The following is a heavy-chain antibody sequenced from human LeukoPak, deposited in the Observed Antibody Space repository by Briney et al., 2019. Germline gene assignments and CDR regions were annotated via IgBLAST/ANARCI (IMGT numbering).Heavy chain of an antibody. Sequence: GASVKVSCKASGYTFTGYYMHWVRQAPGQGLEWMGRINPNSGGTNYAQKFQGRVTMTRDTSISTAYMELSRLRSDDTAVYYCARDPSLSGYDFNYYYYGMDVWGQGTTVTVSS. CDR3: ARDPSLSGYDFNYYYYGMDV. CDR2: INPNSGGT. V-gene: IGHV1-2*06. J-gene: IGHJ6*02. CDR1: GYTFTGYY. D-gene: IGHD5-12*01.